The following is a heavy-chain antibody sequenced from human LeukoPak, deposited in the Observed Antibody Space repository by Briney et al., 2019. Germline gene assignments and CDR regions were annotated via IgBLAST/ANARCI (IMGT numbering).Heavy chain of an antibody. CDR2: INSDGSST. V-gene: IGHV3-74*01. D-gene: IGHD3-16*01. J-gene: IGHJ5*02. CDR3: ASIRDYVWAPVANP. Sequence: QPGGSPRLSCAASGFTFSSYWMHWVRHAPGKGLVWVSRINSDGSSTSYADSVKGRFTISRDNAKNTLYLQMNSLRAEDTAVYYCASIRDYVWAPVANPWGQGTLVTVSS. CDR1: GFTFSSYW.